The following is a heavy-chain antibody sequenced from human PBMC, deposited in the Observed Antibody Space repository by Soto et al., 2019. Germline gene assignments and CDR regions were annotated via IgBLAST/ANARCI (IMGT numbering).Heavy chain of an antibody. Sequence: QVQLVQSGAEVKKPGASVKVSCKASGYTFTSYGISWVRQAPGQGLEWMGWISAYNGNTNYAQKLQGRVTMTTDTSTSTAYMELRSLSSDDTAVYYCARASGYDSSGYYYGGGMDVWGQGTTVTVSS. V-gene: IGHV1-18*01. D-gene: IGHD3-22*01. J-gene: IGHJ6*02. CDR2: ISAYNGNT. CDR1: GYTFTSYG. CDR3: ARASGYDSSGYYYGGGMDV.